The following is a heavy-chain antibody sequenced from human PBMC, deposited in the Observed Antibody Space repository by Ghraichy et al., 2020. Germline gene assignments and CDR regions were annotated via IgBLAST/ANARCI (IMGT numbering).Heavy chain of an antibody. Sequence: IESDVTNINYADSVKGRFTISRDNAKNTVYLQMNSLRAEDTAVYFCGRGGGYGTIDYWGQVTLVTV. CDR2: IESDVTNI. V-gene: IGHV3-74*01. J-gene: IGHJ4*02. CDR3: GRGGGYGTIDY. D-gene: IGHD5-18*01.